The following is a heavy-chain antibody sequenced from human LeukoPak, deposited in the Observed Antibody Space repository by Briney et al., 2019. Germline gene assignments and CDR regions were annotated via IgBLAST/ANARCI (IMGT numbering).Heavy chain of an antibody. V-gene: IGHV3-74*01. CDR2: INSDGSST. CDR3: ARTTYYYDSSGYLLAPFDY. Sequence: GGSLRLSCAASGFTFSSYWMHWVRQAPGKGLVWASRINSDGSSTSYADSVKGRFTISRDNAKNTLYLQMNSLRAEDTAVYYCARTTYYYDSSGYLLAPFDYWGQGTLVTVSS. CDR1: GFTFSSYW. J-gene: IGHJ4*02. D-gene: IGHD3-22*01.